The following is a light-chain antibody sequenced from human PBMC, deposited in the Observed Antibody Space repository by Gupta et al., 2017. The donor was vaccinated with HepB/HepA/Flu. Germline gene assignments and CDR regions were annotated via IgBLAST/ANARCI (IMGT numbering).Light chain of an antibody. CDR2: DAS. CDR1: QSVSRD. Sequence: EIVLKQSPATLSVSPGETATLSCRASQSVSRDLAWYQQKPGQAPRLLIFDASTRATGIPDRCSGSGSGTDFTLTISGLQSEDIAVYYCHQYNNWWALGQGTKVEI. V-gene: IGKV3-15*01. J-gene: IGKJ1*01. CDR3: HQYNNWWA.